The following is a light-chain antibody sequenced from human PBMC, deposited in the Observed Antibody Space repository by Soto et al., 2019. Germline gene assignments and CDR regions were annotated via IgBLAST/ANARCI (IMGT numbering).Light chain of an antibody. Sequence: DVQMTQSPSSLSASVGDRVTITCRASQSIRSYLNWYQQKPGKAPKVLIYAASSLQSGVPSRFSGSGSGTDFTLTISSLQPEDFATYYCQESYSIQYSFGQGTKLEIK. CDR1: QSIRSY. CDR3: QESYSIQYS. V-gene: IGKV1-39*01. J-gene: IGKJ2*03. CDR2: AAS.